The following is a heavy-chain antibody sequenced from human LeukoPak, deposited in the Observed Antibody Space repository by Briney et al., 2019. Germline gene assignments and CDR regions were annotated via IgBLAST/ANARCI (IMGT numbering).Heavy chain of an antibody. D-gene: IGHD1-1*01. Sequence: GGSLRLSCATSGFTFSNYDMHWVRQAPGKGLEWVAFIRYDGSNKYYADSVKGRFTISRDNSKNTLYLQMNSLRAEDTALYYCAKDLQLERLNDAFDIWGQGTMVTVSS. J-gene: IGHJ3*02. CDR1: GFTFSNYD. V-gene: IGHV3-30*02. CDR2: IRYDGSNK. CDR3: AKDLQLERLNDAFDI.